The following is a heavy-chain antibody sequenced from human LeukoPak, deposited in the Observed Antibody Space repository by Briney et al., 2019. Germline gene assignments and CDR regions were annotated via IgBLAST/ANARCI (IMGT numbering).Heavy chain of an antibody. V-gene: IGHV3-7*01. CDR1: GFTLSSYW. J-gene: IGHJ5*02. D-gene: IGHD2-15*01. CDR2: IKQDGSEK. CDR3: ARVRYCSGGSCYGNWYDP. Sequence: PGGSLRLSCAASGFTLSSYWMSWVRQAPGKGLEWVANIKQDGSEKYYVDSVKGRFTISRDNVKNSLYLQMNSLRAEDTAVYYCARVRYCSGGSCYGNWYDPWGQGTLVTVSS.